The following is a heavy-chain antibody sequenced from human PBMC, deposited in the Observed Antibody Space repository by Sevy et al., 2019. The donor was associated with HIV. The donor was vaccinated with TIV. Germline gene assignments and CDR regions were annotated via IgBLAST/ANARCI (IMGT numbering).Heavy chain of an antibody. CDR3: ARVDANYDKGFDP. D-gene: IGHD3-22*01. Sequence: GGCLRLSCEASGFTFSSYEMNWVRQAPGKGLEWVSYISSSGTTIKYADSVKGRFTISRDNAKNSLYMQMNSLRAEDTAVYYCARVDANYDKGFDPWGQGTLVTVSS. CDR1: GFTFSSYE. J-gene: IGHJ5*02. V-gene: IGHV3-48*03. CDR2: ISSSGTTI.